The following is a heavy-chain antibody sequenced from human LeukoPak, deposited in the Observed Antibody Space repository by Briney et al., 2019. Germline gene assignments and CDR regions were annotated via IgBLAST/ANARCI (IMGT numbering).Heavy chain of an antibody. V-gene: IGHV3-30-3*01. Sequence: PGRSLRLSCAASGFTFSNYAMHWVRQAPGKGLEWVAVISYDGSNKYYADSVKGRFTISRDNSKNTLYLQMNSLRAEDTAVYYCARGRDNYYYYMDVWGKGTTVTVSS. CDR2: ISYDGSNK. CDR3: ARGRDNYYYYMDV. CDR1: GFTFSNYA. J-gene: IGHJ6*03.